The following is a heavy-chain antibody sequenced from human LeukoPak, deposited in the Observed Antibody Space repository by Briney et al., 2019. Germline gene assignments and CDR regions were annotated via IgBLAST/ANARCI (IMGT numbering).Heavy chain of an antibody. J-gene: IGHJ6*03. V-gene: IGHV3-30*02. D-gene: IGHD2-2*01. CDR2: IRYDGSNK. CDR3: GKDGVVVPAAPNYYYYYYMDV. CDR1: GFTFSSYG. Sequence: GGSLRLSCAASGFTFSSYGMHWVRQAPGKGLEWVAFIRYDGSNKYYADSVKGRFTIFRDNSKNTLYLQMNSLRAEDTAVYYCGKDGVVVPAAPNYYYYYYMDVWGKGTTVTVSS.